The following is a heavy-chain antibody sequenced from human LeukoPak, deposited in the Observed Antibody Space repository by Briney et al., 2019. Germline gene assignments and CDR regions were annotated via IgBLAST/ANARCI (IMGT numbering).Heavy chain of an antibody. D-gene: IGHD6-13*01. J-gene: IGHJ6*03. CDR3: ARDGDSSSWYPYYYYYMDV. V-gene: IGHV1-69*13. Sequence: GASVKVSCKASGGTFSSYAISWVRQAPGQGLEWMGGIIPIFGTATYAQKFQGGVTITADESTSTAYMELSSLRSEDTAVYYCARDGDSSSWYPYYYYYMDVWGKGTTVTVSS. CDR1: GGTFSSYA. CDR2: IIPIFGTA.